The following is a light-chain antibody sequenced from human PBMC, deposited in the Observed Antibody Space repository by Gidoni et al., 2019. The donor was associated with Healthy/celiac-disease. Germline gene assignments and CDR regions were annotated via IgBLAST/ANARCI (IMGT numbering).Light chain of an antibody. J-gene: IGKJ1*01. Sequence: IQVTQSPSSLSASVGDRFTITCRASQNISSYLHWYPQKPGKAPKLQIYAASSLQSGVPSRFSGSGSGTDFTLTISSLQPEDFATYYCRQSYSTQTFXXXTKVEIK. CDR1: QNISSY. CDR2: AAS. CDR3: RQSYSTQT. V-gene: IGKV1-39*01.